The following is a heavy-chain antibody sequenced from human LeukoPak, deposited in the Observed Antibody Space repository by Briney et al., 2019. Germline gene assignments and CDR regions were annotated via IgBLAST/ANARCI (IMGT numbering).Heavy chain of an antibody. V-gene: IGHV3-9*01. CDR1: GFTFDDYA. J-gene: IGHJ4*02. Sequence: PGGSLRLSCVASGFTFDDYAMHWVRQAPGKGLEWVSGISWNSGSIGYADSVQGRFTISRDNAKNSLYLQMNSLRAEDTAVYYCARGASGRGYADYWGQGTLVTVSS. D-gene: IGHD1-1*01. CDR3: ARGASGRGYADY. CDR2: ISWNSGSI.